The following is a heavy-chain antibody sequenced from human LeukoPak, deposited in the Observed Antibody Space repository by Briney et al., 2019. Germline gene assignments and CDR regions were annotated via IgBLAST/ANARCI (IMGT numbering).Heavy chain of an antibody. CDR3: ARAFCRSSTCGYYYYGMDV. J-gene: IGHJ6*02. CDR1: GYSFTSYW. Sequence: SGESLKISCKGSGYSFTSYWIGWVRQMPGKGLEWMGIIYPGDSDTRYSPSFQGQVTISADKSITTAYLRWASLRASDTAMYYCARAFCRSSTCGYYYYGMDVWGQGTTVTVAS. CDR2: IYPGDSDT. D-gene: IGHD2-2*01. V-gene: IGHV5-51*01.